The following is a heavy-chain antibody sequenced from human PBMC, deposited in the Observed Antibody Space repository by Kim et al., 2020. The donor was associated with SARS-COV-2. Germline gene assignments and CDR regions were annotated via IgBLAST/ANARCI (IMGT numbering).Heavy chain of an antibody. CDR2: NT. D-gene: IGHD2-21*01. J-gene: IGHJ4*02. V-gene: IGHV1-8*01. CDR3: ARATSLMWWA. Sequence: NTGYAQKFQGRVTMTRNTSISTAYMELSSLRSEDTAVYYCARATSLMWWAWGQGTLVTVSS.